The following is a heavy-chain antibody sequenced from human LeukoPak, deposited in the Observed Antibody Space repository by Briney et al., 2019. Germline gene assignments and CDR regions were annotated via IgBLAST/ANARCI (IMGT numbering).Heavy chain of an antibody. CDR3: ARGPAYSSSWSGFDY. CDR2: IYYSGST. J-gene: IGHJ4*02. CDR1: GGSISSHY. V-gene: IGHV4-59*11. D-gene: IGHD6-13*01. Sequence: PSETLSLTCTVSGGSISSHYWSWIRQPPGKGLEWIGYIYYSGSTNYNPSLKSRVTISVDTSKNQFSLKLGSVTAADTAVYYCARGPAYSSSWSGFDYWGQGTLVTVSS.